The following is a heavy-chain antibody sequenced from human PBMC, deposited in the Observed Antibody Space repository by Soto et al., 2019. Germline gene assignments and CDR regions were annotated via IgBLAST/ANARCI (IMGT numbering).Heavy chain of an antibody. D-gene: IGHD2-15*01. V-gene: IGHV4-4*02. CDR3: ARGSSTHTFDY. CDR2: IYHSGST. Sequence: PSETLSLTCAVSGDSISSSNWWIWVRQPPGKGLEWIGEIYHSGSTNYNPSLKSRVTISVDKSKNHFTLKVSSVTAADTAVYYCARGSSTHTFDYWGQGTLVTVSS. CDR1: GDSISSSNW. J-gene: IGHJ4*02.